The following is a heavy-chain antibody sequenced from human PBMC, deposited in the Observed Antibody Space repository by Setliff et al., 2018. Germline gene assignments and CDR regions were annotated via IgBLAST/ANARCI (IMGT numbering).Heavy chain of an antibody. D-gene: IGHD4-17*01. Sequence: ASVKVSCKASGYTFTSYGISWVRQAPGQGLEWMGWISAYNGNTNYAQKLQGRVTMTTDTSTSTAYMELRSLRSDDTAVYYCARDAWDYGDCGGRYWFDYWGQGTLVT. CDR2: ISAYNGNT. CDR1: GYTFTSYG. J-gene: IGHJ4*02. V-gene: IGHV1-18*01. CDR3: ARDAWDYGDCGGRYWFDY.